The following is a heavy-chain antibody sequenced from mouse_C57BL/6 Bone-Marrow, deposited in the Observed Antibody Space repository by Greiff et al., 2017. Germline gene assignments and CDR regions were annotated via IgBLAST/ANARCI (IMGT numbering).Heavy chain of an antibody. V-gene: IGHV5-9-1*02. J-gene: IGHJ3*01. CDR2: ISSGGDYI. CDR1: GFTFSSYA. Sequence: EVQGVESGEGLVKPGGSLKLSCAASGFTFSSYAMSWVRQTPEQRLEWVAYISSGGDYIYYADTVKGRFTISRDNARNTLYLQMSSLKSEDTAMYYCTREGIYYDYDKLWFAYWGQGTLVTVSA. CDR3: TREGIYYDYDKLWFAY. D-gene: IGHD2-4*01.